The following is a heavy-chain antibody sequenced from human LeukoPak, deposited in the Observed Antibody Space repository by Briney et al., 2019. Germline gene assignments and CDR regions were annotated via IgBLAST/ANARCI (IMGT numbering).Heavy chain of an antibody. J-gene: IGHJ5*02. D-gene: IGHD3-22*01. CDR2: INHSGST. CDR1: GGSISSSSYY. Sequence: SETLSLTCTVSGGSISSSSYYWGWIRQPPGKGLEWIGEINHSGSTNYNPSLKSRVTISVDTSKNQFSLKLSSVTAADTAVYYCARVLGSSGYYYFNWFDPWGQGTLVTVSS. V-gene: IGHV4-39*07. CDR3: ARVLGSSGYYYFNWFDP.